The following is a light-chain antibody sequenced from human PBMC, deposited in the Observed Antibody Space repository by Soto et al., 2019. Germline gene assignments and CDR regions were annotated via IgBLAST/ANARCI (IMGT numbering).Light chain of an antibody. CDR1: QGISSA. V-gene: IGKV1-13*02. CDR3: LQFKSSPIT. Sequence: AIQLTQSPSSLSASVGDRVTITCRTSQGISSALAWYQQEPGKAPKLLIYDASTLESGVPSRFSGSGSGTDFTLTISSLQPEDCATDYCLQFKSSPITFGQGTRLEIK. J-gene: IGKJ5*01. CDR2: DAS.